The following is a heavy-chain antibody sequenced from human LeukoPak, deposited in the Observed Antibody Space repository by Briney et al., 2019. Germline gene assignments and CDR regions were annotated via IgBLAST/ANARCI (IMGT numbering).Heavy chain of an antibody. CDR2: IYSGGST. Sequence: GGSLRLSGAASGFTFSSNYMSWVRQAPGKGLEWVSVIYSGGSTYYADSVKGRFTISRDNSKHTLYLQMNSLRAEDTAVYYCARFIGYCSSTSCYNHGMDVWGQGTTVTVSS. CDR1: GFTFSSNY. V-gene: IGHV3-53*01. D-gene: IGHD2-2*02. J-gene: IGHJ6*02. CDR3: ARFIGYCSSTSCYNHGMDV.